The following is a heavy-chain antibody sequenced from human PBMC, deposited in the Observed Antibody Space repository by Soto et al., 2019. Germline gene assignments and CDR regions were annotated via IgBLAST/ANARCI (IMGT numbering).Heavy chain of an antibody. CDR1: GGSISTYY. CDR2: IYYNGRT. V-gene: IGHV4-59*01. J-gene: IGHJ4*02. D-gene: IGHD3-3*01. CDR3: ARDGSGYDFWSGPYFFDY. Sequence: SDTLSLTCTVSGGSISTYYWSWIRQPPGKGLEWIGYIYYNGRTNYNPSLESRVTISLDTSKSHFSLKLISVSAAATAVYYCARDGSGYDFWSGPYFFDYWGPGTLVTVSS.